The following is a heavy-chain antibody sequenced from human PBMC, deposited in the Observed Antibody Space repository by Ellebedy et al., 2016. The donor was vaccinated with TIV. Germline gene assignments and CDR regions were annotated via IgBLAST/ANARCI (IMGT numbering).Heavy chain of an antibody. CDR3: ARGSDPGGCDY. CDR1: GYTFTTYD. J-gene: IGHJ4*02. D-gene: IGHD1-14*01. V-gene: IGHV1-8*01. CDR2: MNPNSDKT. Sequence: AASVKVSCKASGYTFTTYDINWVRQATGQGLEWMGWMNPNSDKTGYAQKFQGRITITKNTSTSTAYMELSSLRSEDTAVYYCARGSDPGGCDYWGQGTLVTVSS.